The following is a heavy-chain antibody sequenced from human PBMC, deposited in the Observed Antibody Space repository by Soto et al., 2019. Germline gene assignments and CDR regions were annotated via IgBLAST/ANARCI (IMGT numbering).Heavy chain of an antibody. CDR2: IYWDDEK. CDR1: GFSLSTSKMG. V-gene: IGHV2-5*02. Sequence: QITLKESGPTLVKPTQTLTLTCTFSGFSLSTSKMGVGWIRQPPGRALEWLALIYWDDEKRYNPSLKNRLTISKDTSKNQVVLTMTNMDPVDTATYYCTHRSGMGGNSWLPGFWGQGTLVTVSS. J-gene: IGHJ4*02. D-gene: IGHD6-13*01. CDR3: THRSGMGGNSWLPGF.